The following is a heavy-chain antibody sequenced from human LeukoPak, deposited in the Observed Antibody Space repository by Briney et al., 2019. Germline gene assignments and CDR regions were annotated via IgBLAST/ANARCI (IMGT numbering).Heavy chain of an antibody. V-gene: IGHV4-39*07. CDR1: GVSFSSSPYS. CDR3: AKTGSTIAARPPDY. CDR2: VYDGGST. D-gene: IGHD6-6*01. Sequence: PSETLSVTCTVSGVSFSSSPYSWGWIRQPPGKGLEWIGSVYDGGSTFYNPSLKSRVTISLDSSKNQFSLKLTSVTAADTAVYYCAKTGSTIAARPPDYWGQGSLVTVSP. J-gene: IGHJ4*02.